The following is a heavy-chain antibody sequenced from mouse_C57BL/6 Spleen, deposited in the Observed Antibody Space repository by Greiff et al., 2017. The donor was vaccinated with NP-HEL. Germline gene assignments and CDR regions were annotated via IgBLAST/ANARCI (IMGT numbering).Heavy chain of an antibody. D-gene: IGHD2-4*01. J-gene: IGHJ2*01. Sequence: VQLQESGPELVKPGASVKISCKASGYSFTSYYIHWVKQRPGQGLEWIGWIYPGSGNTKYNEKFKGKATLTADTSSSTAYMQLSSLTSEDSAVYYCARGGYDYDDYFDYWGQGTTLTVSS. CDR3: ARGGYDYDDYFDY. CDR1: GYSFTSYY. V-gene: IGHV1-66*01. CDR2: IYPGSGNT.